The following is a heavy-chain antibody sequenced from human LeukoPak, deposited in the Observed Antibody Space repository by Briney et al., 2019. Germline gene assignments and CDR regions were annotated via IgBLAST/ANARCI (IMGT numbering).Heavy chain of an antibody. J-gene: IGHJ3*02. Sequence: SETLSLTCTVSGGSISSYYWSWIRQPPGKGLEWIGYIYYSGSTNYNPSLKSQVTISVDTSKNQFSLKLSSVTAADTAVYYCARVLMTTDAFDIWGQGTMVTVSS. CDR1: GGSISSYY. CDR2: IYYSGST. V-gene: IGHV4-59*01. D-gene: IGHD4-11*01. CDR3: ARVLMTTDAFDI.